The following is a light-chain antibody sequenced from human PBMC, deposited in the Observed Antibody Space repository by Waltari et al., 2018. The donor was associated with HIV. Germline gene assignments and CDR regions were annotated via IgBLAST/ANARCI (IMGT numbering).Light chain of an antibody. CDR2: STS. CDR1: QSVTSGY. Sequence: IVLTQSPGTLSLSPGERATLSCRASQSVTSGYLAWYQQKPGQAPRLLIYSTSKRATGIPDRFSGSGSVTDFSLTIDKLEPEDFGVYWCQQYGSSPYTFGRGTILEL. V-gene: IGKV3-20*01. J-gene: IGKJ2*01. CDR3: QQYGSSPYT.